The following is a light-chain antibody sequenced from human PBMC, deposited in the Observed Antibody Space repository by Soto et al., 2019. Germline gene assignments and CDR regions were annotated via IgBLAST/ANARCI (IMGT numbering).Light chain of an antibody. J-gene: IGKJ1*01. CDR3: QQFGRSSWT. CDR1: QSVSSSD. Sequence: EIVLTQSPGTLSLSPGERATLSCRASQSVSSSDLAWYQQKPGQAPRLLIYGASSRATGIPDRFSGSGSGTDFTLNISRLEPEDFAVYYCQQFGRSSWTFGQGTKVEIK. V-gene: IGKV3-20*01. CDR2: GAS.